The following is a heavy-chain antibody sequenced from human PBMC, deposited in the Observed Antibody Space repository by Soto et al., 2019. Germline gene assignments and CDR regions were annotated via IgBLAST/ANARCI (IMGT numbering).Heavy chain of an antibody. V-gene: IGHV3-33*01. Sequence: PGGSLRLSCAASGFTFSSYGMHWVRQAPGKGLEWVAVIWYDGSNKYYADSVKGRFTTSRDNSKNTLYLQMNSLRAEDTAVYYCARERTYSGSLRRWFDPWGQGTLVTVSS. J-gene: IGHJ5*02. CDR3: ARERTYSGSLRRWFDP. CDR1: GFTFSSYG. CDR2: IWYDGSNK. D-gene: IGHD1-26*01.